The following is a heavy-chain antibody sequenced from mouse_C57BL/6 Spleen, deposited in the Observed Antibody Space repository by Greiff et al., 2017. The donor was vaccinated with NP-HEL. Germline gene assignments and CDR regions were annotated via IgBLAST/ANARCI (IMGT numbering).Heavy chain of an antibody. J-gene: IGHJ1*03. V-gene: IGHV5-17*01. CDR3: AMKHCYGRSYGGYLDV. Sequence: EVQVVESGGGLVKPGGSLKLSCAASGFTFSDYGMHWVRQAPEKGLEWVAYISSGSSTIYYADTVKGRFTISRDNAKNTLFLQMTGLRSEDTAMYYCAMKHCYGRSYGGYLDVWGTGTTVTVSS. D-gene: IGHD1-1*01. CDR2: ISSGSSTI. CDR1: GFTFSDYG.